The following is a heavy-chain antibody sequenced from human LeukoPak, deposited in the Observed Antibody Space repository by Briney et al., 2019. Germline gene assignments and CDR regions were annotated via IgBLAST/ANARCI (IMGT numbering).Heavy chain of an antibody. CDR3: AREVYGDYTTRYYMDV. CDR2: IYYSGST. J-gene: IGHJ6*03. CDR1: GGSISSYY. D-gene: IGHD4-17*01. Sequence: PSETLSLTCTVSGGSISSYYWSWIRQPPGKGLEWIGDIYYSGSTNYNPSLKSRVTISVDTSKTQFSLKLSSVTAADTALYYCAREVYGDYTTRYYMDVWGKGTTVTVSS. V-gene: IGHV4-59*01.